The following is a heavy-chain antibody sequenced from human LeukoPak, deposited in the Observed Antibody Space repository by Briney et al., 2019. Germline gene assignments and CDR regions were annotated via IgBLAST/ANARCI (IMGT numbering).Heavy chain of an antibody. V-gene: IGHV3-30*02. J-gene: IGHJ4*02. CDR3: AKDRFQKRYGSGSYSGY. Sequence: PGGSLRLSCVVSGFTFSHYAMTWVRQAPGKGLEWVAFIRYDGSNKYYADSVKGRFTISRDNSKNTLYLQMNSLRAEDTAVYYCAKDRFQKRYGSGSYSGYWGQGTLVTVSS. D-gene: IGHD3-10*01. CDR1: GFTFSHYA. CDR2: IRYDGSNK.